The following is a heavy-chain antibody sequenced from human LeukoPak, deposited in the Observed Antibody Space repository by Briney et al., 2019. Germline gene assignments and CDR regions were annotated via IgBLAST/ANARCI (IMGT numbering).Heavy chain of an antibody. D-gene: IGHD3-3*01. CDR3: ARVGYDFWSGYLDAFDI. CDR1: GFTFSSYG. J-gene: IGHJ3*02. Sequence: GRSLRLSCAASGFTFSSYGMHWVRQAPGKGLEWVANIKQDGSEKYYVDSVKGRFTISRDNAKNSLYLQMNSLRAEDTAVYYCARVGYDFWSGYLDAFDIWGQGTMVTVSS. V-gene: IGHV3-7*05. CDR2: IKQDGSEK.